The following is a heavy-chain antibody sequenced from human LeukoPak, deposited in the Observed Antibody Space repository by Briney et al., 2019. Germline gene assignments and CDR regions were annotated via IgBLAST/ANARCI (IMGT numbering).Heavy chain of an antibody. CDR3: ARDSYGDYPYYVDY. CDR1: GYTFTGYY. D-gene: IGHD4-17*01. CDR2: INPNSGGT. J-gene: IGHJ4*02. Sequence: GASVKVSCKASGYTFTGYYMHWVRQAPGQGLEWMGWINPNSGGTNYAQKFQGRVTMTRDTSISTAYMELSRLRSDDTAVYYCARDSYGDYPYYVDYWGQGTLVTVSS. V-gene: IGHV1-2*02.